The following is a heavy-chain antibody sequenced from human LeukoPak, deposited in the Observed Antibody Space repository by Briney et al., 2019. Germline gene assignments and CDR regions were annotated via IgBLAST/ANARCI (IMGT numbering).Heavy chain of an antibody. Sequence: GGSLRLSCAASGFTFSSYAMSWVRQAPGKGLEWVLAISGSGGSTYYADSVKGRFTISRDNSKNTLYLQMNSLRAEDTAVYYCAKGVGDYDYVWGSYRYDYWGQGTLVTVSS. CDR2: ISGSGGST. J-gene: IGHJ4*02. V-gene: IGHV3-23*01. D-gene: IGHD3-16*02. CDR3: AKGVGDYDYVWGSYRYDY. CDR1: GFTFSSYA.